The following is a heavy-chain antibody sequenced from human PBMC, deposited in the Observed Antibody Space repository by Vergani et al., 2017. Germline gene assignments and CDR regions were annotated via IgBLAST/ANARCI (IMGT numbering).Heavy chain of an antibody. CDR1: GFTFDDYA. CDR3: AKDKGYSSSSFDY. J-gene: IGHJ4*02. Sequence: EVQLVESGGGLVQPGRSLRLSCAASGFTFDDYAMHWVRQAPGKGLEWVSGISWNCGSIGYADSVKGRCTISRDNAKNSLYLQMNSLRAEDTALYYCAKDKGYSSSSFDYWGQGTLVTVSS. V-gene: IGHV3-9*01. D-gene: IGHD6-13*01. CDR2: ISWNCGSI.